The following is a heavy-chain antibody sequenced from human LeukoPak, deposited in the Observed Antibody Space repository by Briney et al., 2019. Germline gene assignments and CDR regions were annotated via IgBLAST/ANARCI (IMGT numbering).Heavy chain of an antibody. V-gene: IGHV4-34*01. D-gene: IGHD6-13*01. CDR3: ARGRGSSSWYYFDY. J-gene: IGHJ4*02. CDR1: GGSFSGYY. CDR2: INRSGST. Sequence: SETLSLTCAVYGGSFSGYYWGWIRQPPGKGLEWIGEINRSGSTNYNPSLKSRVTISVDTSKNQFSLKLSSVTAADTAVYYCARGRGSSSWYYFDYWGQGTLVTVSS.